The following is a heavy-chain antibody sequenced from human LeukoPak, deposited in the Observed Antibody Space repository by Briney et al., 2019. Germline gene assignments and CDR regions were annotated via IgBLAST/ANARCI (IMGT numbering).Heavy chain of an antibody. V-gene: IGHV4-39*01. D-gene: IGHD6-13*01. CDR1: SGSISSTIYY. Sequence: PSETLSLTCTVSSGSISSTIYYWGWIRQPPGKGLEWIGNIYYSGNTSYNPSLRGRVTISVDTSKNQFSLKLSSVTATDTGVYYCTSLKAAAGLDWGQGTLVTVSS. J-gene: IGHJ4*02. CDR3: TSLKAAAGLD. CDR2: IYYSGNT.